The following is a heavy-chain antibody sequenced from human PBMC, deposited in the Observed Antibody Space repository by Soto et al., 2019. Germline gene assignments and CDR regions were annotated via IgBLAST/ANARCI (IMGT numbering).Heavy chain of an antibody. CDR3: ASLERGVPQSYFDY. V-gene: IGHV4-34*01. CDR1: GGSFSGYY. J-gene: IGHJ4*02. D-gene: IGHD1-1*01. Sequence: QVQLQQWGAGLLKPSETLSLTCAVYGGSFSGYYWSWIRQPPGKGLEWIGEINHSGSTNYNPSLKSRVTISVDTSKNQFSLKLSSVTAADTAVYYCASLERGVPQSYFDYWGQGTLVTVSS. CDR2: INHSGST.